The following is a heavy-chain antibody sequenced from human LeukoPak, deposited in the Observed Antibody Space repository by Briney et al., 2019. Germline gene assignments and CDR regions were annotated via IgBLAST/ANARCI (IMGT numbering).Heavy chain of an antibody. CDR3: ARGRQLWSRNAPYFDY. J-gene: IGHJ4*02. Sequence: SETLSLTCAVSGGSISSGGYSWSWIRQPPGKGLEWIGYIYHSGSTYYNPSLKSRVTISVDRSKNQFSLKLSSVTAADTAVYYCARGRQLWSRNAPYFDYWGQGTLVTVSS. CDR2: IYHSGST. CDR1: GGSISSGGYS. V-gene: IGHV4-30-2*01. D-gene: IGHD5-18*01.